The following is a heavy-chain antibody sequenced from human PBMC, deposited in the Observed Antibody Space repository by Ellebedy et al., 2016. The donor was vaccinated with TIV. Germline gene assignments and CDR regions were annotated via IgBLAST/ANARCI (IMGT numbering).Heavy chain of an antibody. CDR1: GFTFSNFW. CDR2: IKEDGSKK. CDR3: AGPAAIGTKTFDY. V-gene: IGHV3-7*01. J-gene: IGHJ4*02. D-gene: IGHD2-2*01. Sequence: GESLKISCAASGFTFSNFWMIWVRQAPGKGLEWVANIKEDGSKKSYVDSVKGRFTISRDNAKNSLSLQMNSLRAEDTAVYYWAGPAAIGTKTFDYWGQGTLVTVSS.